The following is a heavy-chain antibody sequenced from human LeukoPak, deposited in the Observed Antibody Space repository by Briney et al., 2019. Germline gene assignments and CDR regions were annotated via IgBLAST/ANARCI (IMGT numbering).Heavy chain of an antibody. CDR2: INHSGST. J-gene: IGHJ6*03. CDR3: AGSGSYFCYYYYYMDV. CDR1: GGSFSGYY. Sequence: SETLSLTCAVYGGSFSGYYWSWIRQPPGKGLEWIGEINHSGSTNYNPSLKSRVTISVDTSKNQFSLKLSSVTAADTAVYYCAGSGSYFCYYYYYMDVWGKGTTVTVSS. D-gene: IGHD3-10*01. V-gene: IGHV4-34*01.